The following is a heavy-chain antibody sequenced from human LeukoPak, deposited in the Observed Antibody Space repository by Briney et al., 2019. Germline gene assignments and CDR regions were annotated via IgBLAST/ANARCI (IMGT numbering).Heavy chain of an antibody. V-gene: IGHV3-23*01. CDR3: YSVWGSYRYPDPFDY. CDR2: ICGSGCTT. J-gene: IGHJ4*02. D-gene: IGHD3-16*02. Sequence: ICGSGCTTYYAASVRGLFTISRDNSNNTLYLQMNSLRAEDTAVYYCYSVWGSYRYPDPFDYWGQGTLVTVSS.